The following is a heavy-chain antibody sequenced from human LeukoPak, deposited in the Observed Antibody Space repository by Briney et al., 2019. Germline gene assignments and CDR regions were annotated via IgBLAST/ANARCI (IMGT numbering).Heavy chain of an antibody. J-gene: IGHJ6*02. CDR1: GFTFSSYG. Sequence: GGSLRLSCAASGFTFSSYGMHWVRQAPGKGLEWVAVISYDGSNKYYADSVKGRFTISRDNAKNSLYLQMNSLRAEDTALYYCAKDIPGHYYGMDVWGQGTTVTVSS. CDR3: AKDIPGHYYGMDV. V-gene: IGHV3-30*18. CDR2: ISYDGSNK.